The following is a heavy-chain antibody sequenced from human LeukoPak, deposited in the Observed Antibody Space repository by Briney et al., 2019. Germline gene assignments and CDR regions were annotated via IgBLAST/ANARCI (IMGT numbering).Heavy chain of an antibody. CDR3: ATRGYGSTWHSQN. V-gene: IGHV4-31*03. Sequence: SQTLSLTCTVSGVSINNGDYYWSWIRQHPGKGLEWIGYIYYSGNTYYSPSLKSRVTISVDPSKNQFSLKLTSVTDADTAVYYCATRGYGSTWHSQNWGQGTLVTVSS. D-gene: IGHD6-13*01. J-gene: IGHJ4*02. CDR2: IYYSGNT. CDR1: GVSINNGDYY.